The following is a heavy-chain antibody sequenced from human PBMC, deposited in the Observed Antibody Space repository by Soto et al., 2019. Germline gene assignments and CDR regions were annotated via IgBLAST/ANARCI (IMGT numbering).Heavy chain of an antibody. Sequence: PSETLSLTCTFSGGSISSYYWSWIRQPPGKGLEWIGYIYYSGSTNYNPSLKSRVTISVDTSKNQFSLKLSSVTAADTAVYYCARQMAKNWFDHWGQGTLVTVSS. J-gene: IGHJ5*02. CDR3: ARQMAKNWFDH. V-gene: IGHV4-59*01. CDR1: GGSISSYY. CDR2: IYYSGST.